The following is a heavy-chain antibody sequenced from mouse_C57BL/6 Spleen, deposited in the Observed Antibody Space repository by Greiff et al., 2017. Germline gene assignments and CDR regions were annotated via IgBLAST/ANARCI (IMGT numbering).Heavy chain of an antibody. J-gene: IGHJ4*01. CDR2: INPNNGGT. V-gene: IGHV1-26*01. Sequence: EVQLQQSGPELVKPGASVKISCKASGYTFTDYYMNWVKQSHGKSLEWIGDINPNNGGTSYNQKFKGKATLTVDKSSSTAYMELRSLTSEDSAVYYCARSDDYDVAMDYWGQGTSVTVSS. CDR1: GYTFTDYY. CDR3: ARSDDYDVAMDY. D-gene: IGHD2-4*01.